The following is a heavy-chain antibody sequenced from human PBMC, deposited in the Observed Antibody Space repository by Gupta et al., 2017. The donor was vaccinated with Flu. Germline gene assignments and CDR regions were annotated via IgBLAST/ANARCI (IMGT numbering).Heavy chain of an antibody. J-gene: IGHJ3*02. CDR2: ISSSGSTI. CDR3: AGAFVGIYQIPDAFDI. D-gene: IGHD1-26*01. V-gene: IGHV3-11*01. Sequence: YMSWIRQAPGKGLEWVSYISSSGSTIYYADSVKGRFTISRDNAKNSLYLQMNSMRAEETAVYYCAGAFVGIYQIPDAFDIWVEGTMVAVYS. CDR1: Y.